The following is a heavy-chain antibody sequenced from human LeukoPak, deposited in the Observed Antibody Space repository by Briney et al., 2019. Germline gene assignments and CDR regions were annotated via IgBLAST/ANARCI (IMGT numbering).Heavy chain of an antibody. J-gene: IGHJ6*03. CDR3: ARGSGSTKYYGVGYYYYYYMDV. V-gene: IGHV4-4*07. CDR1: GGSISSYY. Sequence: SETLSLTCTVSGGSISSYYWSWIRQPPGKGLEWIGRIYTSGSTNYNPSPQSRVTMSVDTTKNQFSLKLSFVTAADTDVYYCARGSGSTKYYGVGYYYYYYMDVWGKGTTVSVSS. CDR2: IYTSGST. D-gene: IGHD1-26*01.